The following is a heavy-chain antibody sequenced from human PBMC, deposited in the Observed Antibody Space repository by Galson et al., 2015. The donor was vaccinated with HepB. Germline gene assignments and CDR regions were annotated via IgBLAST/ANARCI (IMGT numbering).Heavy chain of an antibody. J-gene: IGHJ4*02. V-gene: IGHV6-1*01. D-gene: IGHD6-13*01. CDR3: VRDADSNSWPYYFDC. CDR1: GDSVSSNSAA. Sequence: CAISGDSVSSNSAAWNWIRQSPSRGLEWLGRTYYRSKWYNDYAVSVKSRITIKPDTSKNQFSLQLNSVTAEDTAVYYCVRDADSNSWPYYFDCWGQGTLVTVSS. CDR2: TYYRSKWYN.